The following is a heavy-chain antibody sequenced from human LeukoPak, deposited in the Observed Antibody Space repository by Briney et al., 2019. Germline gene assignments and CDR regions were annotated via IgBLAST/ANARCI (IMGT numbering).Heavy chain of an antibody. CDR1: GYIFTSYY. V-gene: IGHV1-46*01. D-gene: IGHD6-25*01. Sequence: GASVKVSCKASGYIFTSYYIHWVRQAPGQGVEWMGIINPSGGSTIYPQKFQGRVSMTRDTSTSTVYMELSSLRSEDTAVYYCARVPFLLSGFWDYWGQGTLVTVSS. CDR3: ARVPFLLSGFWDY. J-gene: IGHJ4*02. CDR2: INPSGGST.